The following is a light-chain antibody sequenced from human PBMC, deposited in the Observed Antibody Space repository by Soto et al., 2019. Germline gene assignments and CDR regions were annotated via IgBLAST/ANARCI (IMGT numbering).Light chain of an antibody. V-gene: IGLV1-40*01. CDR1: SSNIGAGSD. Sequence: QSVLTQPPSVSGAPGQRVTISCTGSSSNIGAGSDVHWYQQLPGTAPPLLIYGNSNRPSGVPDRFSGSKSGTSASLAITGLQAEDEADYYCQSYDSSLSGYVFGTGTKLTVL. J-gene: IGLJ1*01. CDR3: QSYDSSLSGYV. CDR2: GNS.